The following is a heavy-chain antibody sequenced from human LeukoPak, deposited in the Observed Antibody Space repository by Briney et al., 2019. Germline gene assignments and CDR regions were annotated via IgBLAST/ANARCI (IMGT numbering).Heavy chain of an antibody. J-gene: IGHJ6*02. D-gene: IGHD6-13*01. Sequence: GGSLRLSCTASGFTFSHYYMSWIRQAPGKGLQWVSYISGSGSHTSYGDSVTGRFNISRDNSKNSLYLQMNSLRAEDTAVYYCARVAGWGYSSSNGMDVWGQGTTVTVSS. CDR1: GFTFSHYY. CDR3: ARVAGWGYSSSNGMDV. CDR2: ISGSGSHT. V-gene: IGHV3-11*05.